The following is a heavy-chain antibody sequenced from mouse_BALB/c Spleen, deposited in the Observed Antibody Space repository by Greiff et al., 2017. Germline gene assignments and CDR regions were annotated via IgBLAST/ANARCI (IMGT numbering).Heavy chain of an antibody. J-gene: IGHJ4*01. V-gene: IGHV5-6-3*01. CDR2: INSNGGST. Sequence: EVMLVASGGGLVQPGGSLKLSCAASGFTFSRYGMSWVRQTPDKRLELVATINSNGGSTYYPDSVKGRFTISRDNAKNTLYLQMSSLKSEDTAMYYCARERHYYGSIYAMDYWGKGTSVTVCS. CDR3: ARERHYYGSIYAMDY. D-gene: IGHD1-2*01. CDR1: GFTFSRYG.